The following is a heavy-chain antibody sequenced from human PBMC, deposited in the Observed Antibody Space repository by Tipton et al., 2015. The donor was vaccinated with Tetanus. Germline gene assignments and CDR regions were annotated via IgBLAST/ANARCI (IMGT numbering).Heavy chain of an antibody. CDR2: INPDGSQR. V-gene: IGHV3-7*03. CDR3: ASEDSFKMSF. D-gene: IGHD3-3*02. J-gene: IGHJ1*01. Sequence: SLRLSCAASGFTFSDYAMNWVRQAPGKGLEWVAKINPDGSQRNYVESVEGRFTISRDNAKNLLSLQMHSLRAEDTALYYCASEDSFKMSFWGQGAPVTVSS. CDR1: GFTFSDYA.